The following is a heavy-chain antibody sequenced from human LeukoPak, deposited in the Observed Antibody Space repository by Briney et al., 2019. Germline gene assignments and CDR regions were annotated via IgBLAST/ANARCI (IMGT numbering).Heavy chain of an antibody. D-gene: IGHD2-21*02. CDR2: IYHGGST. CDR1: GYSISSGYY. CDR3: ARDLASCAGHCYSDGFDY. J-gene: IGHJ4*02. Sequence: PSETLSLTCTVSGYSISSGYYWGWIRQSPGKGLEWIGSIYHGGSTYYNPSLRSRVIVSVDTSKNHFSLKMSSVTAADTAVYYCARDLASCAGHCYSDGFDYWGQGTLVTVSS. V-gene: IGHV4-38-2*02.